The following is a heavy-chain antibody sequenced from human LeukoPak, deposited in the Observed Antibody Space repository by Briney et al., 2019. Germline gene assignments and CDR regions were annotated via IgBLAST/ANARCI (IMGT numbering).Heavy chain of an antibody. D-gene: IGHD4-11*01. J-gene: IGHJ4*02. CDR3: ARDIGGMTTEYYFDN. V-gene: IGHV3-7*03. CDR1: GFTFSSYA. Sequence: GGSLRLSCAASGFTFSSYAMSWVRQAPGKGLEWVANIKQAGSEKNYVDSVKGRFTISRDNAKNSLSLQMNSLRAEDTAVYYCARDIGGMTTEYYFDNWGQGALVTVSS. CDR2: IKQAGSEK.